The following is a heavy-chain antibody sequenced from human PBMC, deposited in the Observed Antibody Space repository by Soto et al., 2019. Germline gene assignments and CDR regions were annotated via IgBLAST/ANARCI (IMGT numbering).Heavy chain of an antibody. J-gene: IGHJ4*02. CDR2: ISSSGEST. V-gene: IGHV3-23*01. D-gene: IGHD5-18*01. CDR1: GFTLNIYA. Sequence: GGSLRLSCAASGFTLNIYAMSWVRQTPGKGLEWVSAISSSGESTYYADSVKGRFTISRDNSKNTLYLQMNSLRAEDTAVYYCARRSGYNYGHFDYWGQGTLVTVSS. CDR3: ARRSGYNYGHFDY.